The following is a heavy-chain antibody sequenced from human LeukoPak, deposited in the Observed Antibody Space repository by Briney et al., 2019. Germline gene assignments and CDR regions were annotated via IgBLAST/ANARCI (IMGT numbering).Heavy chain of an antibody. V-gene: IGHV3-23*01. CDR1: GFSFSSYA. CDR3: ATYRQVLLPFES. J-gene: IGHJ4*02. Sequence: GGSLRLSCEATGFSFSSYAMSWVRQAPGEGLEWVSASSGSGDSADYADAVKGRFTISRDNSKSTLYLQMTSLRAEDTAIYYCATYRQVLLPFESWGQGTLVTVSS. D-gene: IGHD2-8*02. CDR2: SSGSGDSA.